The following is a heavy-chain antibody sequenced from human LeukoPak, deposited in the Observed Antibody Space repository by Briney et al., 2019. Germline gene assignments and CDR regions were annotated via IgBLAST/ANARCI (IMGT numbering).Heavy chain of an antibody. CDR2: IRSKYDGGTT. J-gene: IGHJ4*02. D-gene: IGHD1-26*01. V-gene: IGHV3-15*01. CDR3: IRGGTYGGY. Sequence: GGSLRLSCAASGFTFSNAWMSWDRQAPGKGLEWVGRIRSKYDGGTTDYAAPLKGRFTVSRDDSKNTLYLQMYSLKTEDTAVYYCIRGGTYGGYWGQGTLVTVSS. CDR1: GFTFSNAW.